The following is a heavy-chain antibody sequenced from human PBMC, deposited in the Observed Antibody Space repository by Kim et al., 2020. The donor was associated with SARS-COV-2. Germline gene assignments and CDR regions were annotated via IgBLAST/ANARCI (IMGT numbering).Heavy chain of an antibody. CDR1: GGSINGYF. D-gene: IGHD3-16*01. V-gene: IGHV4-59*12. CDR3: ARVGSAYLDY. CDR2: IYYIRST. J-gene: IGHJ4*01. Sequence: SETLSLTCAVSGGSINGYFWGWIRQPPGKGLEWIGEIYYIRSTNYNPSLQSRITFSVDTTKNQFSLKLNYVTAADTAVYYCARVGSAYLDY.